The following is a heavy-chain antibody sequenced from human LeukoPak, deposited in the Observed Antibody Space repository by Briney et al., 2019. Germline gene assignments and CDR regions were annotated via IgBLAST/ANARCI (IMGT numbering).Heavy chain of an antibody. CDR2: INPDTGDK. Sequence: ASVKVSCKASGYTFTKYHTNWVRQASGQGLEWMTWINPDTGDKGYARKFQDRVTITTDTSISTAYMELSSLSSEDTAVYFWARTTSMTASGYDYWGQGTLVSVSS. V-gene: IGHV1-8*03. D-gene: IGHD2-21*02. CDR3: ARTTSMTASGYDY. CDR1: GYTFTKYH. J-gene: IGHJ4*02.